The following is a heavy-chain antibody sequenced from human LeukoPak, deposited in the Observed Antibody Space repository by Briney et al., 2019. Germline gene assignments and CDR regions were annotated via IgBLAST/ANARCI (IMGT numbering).Heavy chain of an antibody. V-gene: IGHV3-9*01. J-gene: IGHJ4*02. Sequence: PGRSLRLSCAASGFTFDDYAMHWVRQAPGKGLEWVSGITWNSGSIGYADSVKGRFTISRDNAKNSLYLQMNSLRADDTALYYCAKDRTLGYGIDYWGQGTLVTVSS. CDR2: ITWNSGSI. CDR3: AKDRTLGYGIDY. CDR1: GFTFDDYA. D-gene: IGHD5-18*01.